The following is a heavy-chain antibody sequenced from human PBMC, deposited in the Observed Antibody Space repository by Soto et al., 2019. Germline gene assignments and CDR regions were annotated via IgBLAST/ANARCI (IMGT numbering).Heavy chain of an antibody. CDR1: GVTFISYA. D-gene: IGHD3-3*01. J-gene: IGHJ5*02. V-gene: IGHV1-69*06. Sequence: QVQLVQSGAEVKKPWSSVKVYCKASGVTFISYAISWVRQAPGQGLEWMGGIIPIFCTANYAQKFQGRVTITADKTTSTAYMELRSLSSQDTAVYYCVRDGRHYDFWRGWFDPWGQGTLVTVSS. CDR3: VRDGRHYDFWRGWFDP. CDR2: IIPIFCTA.